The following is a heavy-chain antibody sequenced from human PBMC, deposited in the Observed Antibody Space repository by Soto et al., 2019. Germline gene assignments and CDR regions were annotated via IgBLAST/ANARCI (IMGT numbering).Heavy chain of an antibody. D-gene: IGHD6-13*01. Sequence: GGSLRLSCAASGFTFSSYWMHWVRQGPGKGLVWISRISIDETSTNYADSVKGRFTISRDNAKNTLYLQMNSLRAEDTAVYYCARGGAATPYGMGVWGQGTTVTVYS. CDR3: ARGGAATPYGMGV. CDR1: GFTFSSYW. J-gene: IGHJ6*02. CDR2: ISIDETST. V-gene: IGHV3-74*01.